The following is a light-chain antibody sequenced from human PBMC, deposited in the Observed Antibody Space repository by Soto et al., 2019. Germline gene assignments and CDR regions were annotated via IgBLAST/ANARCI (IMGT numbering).Light chain of an antibody. V-gene: IGLV2-8*01. CDR1: SSDVGGYNY. CDR2: EVS. Sequence: QSALTQPPSASGSPGQSVTISRTGTSSDVGGYNYVSWYQQHPGKAPKLMIYEVSKRPSGVPDRFSGSKSCNTASLTVSGLQAEEEDDDYCSSYAGSNNVVFGGGTKVTVL. CDR3: SSYAGSNNVV. J-gene: IGLJ2*01.